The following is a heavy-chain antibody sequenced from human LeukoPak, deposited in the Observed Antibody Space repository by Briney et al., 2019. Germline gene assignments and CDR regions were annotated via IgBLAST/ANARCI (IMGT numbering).Heavy chain of an antibody. V-gene: IGHV3-23*01. D-gene: IGHD3-16*01. CDR1: GFTFSSYA. CDR3: AKDVNLDYVRHFDS. J-gene: IGHJ4*02. Sequence: GGSLRLSCAASGFTFSSYAMSWVRQAPGKGLEWVSATSGSGDSTFTRYADSVKGRFTISRDNSKNTLYLQMNSLRAEDTAVYYCAKDVNLDYVRHFDSWGQGTLVTVSS. CDR2: TSGSGDST.